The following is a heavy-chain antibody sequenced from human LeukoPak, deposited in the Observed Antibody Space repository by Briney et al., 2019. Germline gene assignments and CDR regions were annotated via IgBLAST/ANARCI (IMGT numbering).Heavy chain of an antibody. V-gene: IGHV3-30*04. CDR2: ISYDGSNK. Sequence: GGSLRLSCAASGFTFSSYAMHWVRQAPGKGLEWVAVISYDGSNKYYADSVKGRFTISRDNSKNTLYLQMNSLRAEDTAVYYCARDRGYDNSDYWGQGTLVTVSS. CDR3: ARDRGYDNSDY. CDR1: GFTFSSYA. D-gene: IGHD5-12*01. J-gene: IGHJ4*02.